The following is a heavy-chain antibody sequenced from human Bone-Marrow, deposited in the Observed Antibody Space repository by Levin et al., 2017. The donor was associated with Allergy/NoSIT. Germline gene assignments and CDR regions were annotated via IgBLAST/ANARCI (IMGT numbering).Heavy chain of an antibody. J-gene: IGHJ4*02. CDR1: GGPISSGGYY. CDR3: ARSRGYHTLTGYYTFDH. D-gene: IGHD3-9*01. Sequence: PSETLSLTCTVSGGPISSGGYYWNWIRQHPGKGLEWIGSSYYSGSTDYNPSLERRVIISVDTSKNQFSLNLSSVTAADTAVYYCARSRGYHTLTGYYTFDHWGQGTLVTVSS. V-gene: IGHV4-31*03. CDR2: SYYSGST.